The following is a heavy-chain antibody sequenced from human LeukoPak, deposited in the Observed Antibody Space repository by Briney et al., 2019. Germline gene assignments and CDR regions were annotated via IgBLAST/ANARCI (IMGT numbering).Heavy chain of an antibody. V-gene: IGHV4-39*01. J-gene: IGHJ5*02. CDR2: IYYSGST. Sequence: PSETLSLTCTVSGGSISSRSYYWGWIRQPPGKGLEWIGSIYYSGSTYYNPSLKSRVTISVDTSKNQFSLKLSSVTAADTAVYYCARLRDWFDPWGQGTLVTVSS. CDR3: ARLRDWFDP. CDR1: GGSISSRSYY.